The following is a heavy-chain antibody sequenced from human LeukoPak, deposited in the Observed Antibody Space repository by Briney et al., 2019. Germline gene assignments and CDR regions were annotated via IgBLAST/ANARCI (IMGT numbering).Heavy chain of an antibody. Sequence: PGGSPRLSCAASGFTFSSYAMSWVRQAPGKGLEWVSAITGSGGSTYYADSVKGRFIISRDNSKNTLFLQINNLRAEETAVYYCANVWATIAAVGYWGQGTLVTVSS. CDR2: ITGSGGST. J-gene: IGHJ4*02. V-gene: IGHV3-23*01. CDR1: GFTFSSYA. D-gene: IGHD6-25*01. CDR3: ANVWATIAAVGY.